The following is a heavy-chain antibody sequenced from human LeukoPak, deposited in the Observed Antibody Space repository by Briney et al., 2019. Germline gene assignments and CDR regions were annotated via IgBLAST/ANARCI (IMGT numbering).Heavy chain of an antibody. CDR1: GFTFSIYS. D-gene: IGHD3-22*01. CDR2: ISSSSYI. CDR3: ARDSSGYPDDY. Sequence: PGGSLRLSCAASGFTFSIYSMTWVRQAPGKGLEWVSSISSSSYIYYADSLKGRFTISRDNAKNSLYLQMNSLRAEDTAVYYCARDSSGYPDDYWGQGTLVTVSS. V-gene: IGHV3-21*01. J-gene: IGHJ4*02.